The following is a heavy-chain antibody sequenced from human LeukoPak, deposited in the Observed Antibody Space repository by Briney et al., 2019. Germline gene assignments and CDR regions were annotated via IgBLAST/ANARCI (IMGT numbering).Heavy chain of an antibody. CDR2: IIPIFGTA. J-gene: IGHJ6*02. CDR1: GGTFSSYA. CDR3: ARLALYCSSTSCYTGYYYYGMDV. D-gene: IGHD2-2*02. Sequence: ASVKVSCKASGGTFSSYAISWVRQAPGQGLEWMGGIIPIFGTANYAQKFRGRVTITADESTSTAYMELSSLRSEDTAVYYCARLALYCSSTSCYTGYYYYGMDVWGQGTTVTVSS. V-gene: IGHV1-69*13.